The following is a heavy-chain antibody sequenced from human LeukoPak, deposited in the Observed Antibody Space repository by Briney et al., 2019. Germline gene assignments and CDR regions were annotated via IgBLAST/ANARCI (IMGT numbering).Heavy chain of an antibody. J-gene: IGHJ6*02. D-gene: IGHD1-26*01. CDR1: GFTFSDYY. CDR2: ISGSGGST. CDR3: AKALGGYYYYGMDV. Sequence: GGSLRLSCAASGFTFSDYYMSWVRQAPGKGLEWVSAISGSGGSTYYADSVKGRFTISRDNSKITLYLQMNSLRAEDTAVYYCAKALGGYYYYGMDVWGQGTTVTVSS. V-gene: IGHV3-23*01.